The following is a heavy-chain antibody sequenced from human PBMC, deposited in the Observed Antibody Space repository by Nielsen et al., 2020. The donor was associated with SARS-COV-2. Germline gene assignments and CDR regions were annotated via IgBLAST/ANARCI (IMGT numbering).Heavy chain of an antibody. CDR3: AKDSLVTVSPYYGMDV. Sequence: GESLKISCAASGFTFSSYGMHWVRQAPGKGLEWVAVISYDGSNKYYADSVKGRFTISRDNSKNTLYLQMNSLRAEDTAVYYCAKDSLVTVSPYYGMDVWGQGTTVTVSS. D-gene: IGHD4-11*01. CDR1: GFTFSSYG. J-gene: IGHJ6*02. V-gene: IGHV3-30*18. CDR2: ISYDGSNK.